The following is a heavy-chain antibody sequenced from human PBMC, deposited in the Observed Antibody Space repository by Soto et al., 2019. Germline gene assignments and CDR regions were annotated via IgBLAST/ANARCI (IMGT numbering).Heavy chain of an antibody. V-gene: IGHV4-34*01. Sequence: SETLSLTCAVYGGSSSGYYWSWIRQPPGKGLEWIGEINHSGSTNYNPSLKSRVTISVDTSKNQFSLKLSSVTAADTAVYYCASGYGDIVAVNYYYYYGMNVWGQGTTVS. D-gene: IGHD4-17*01. CDR1: GGSSSGYY. CDR3: ASGYGDIVAVNYYYYYGMNV. J-gene: IGHJ6*02. CDR2: INHSGST.